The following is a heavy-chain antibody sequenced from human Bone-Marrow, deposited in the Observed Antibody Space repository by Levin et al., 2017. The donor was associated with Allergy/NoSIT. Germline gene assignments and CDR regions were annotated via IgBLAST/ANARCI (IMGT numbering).Heavy chain of an antibody. Sequence: SETLSLTCAVSGDSISSRHWWGWVRQAPGKGLKWIGETFPSGKSNYNPSLKSRATISLSESKNQFSLRLMSVTAADTAVYYCTSPSDGSTTGALVSWGQGTLVIVSS. CDR2: TFPSGKS. V-gene: IGHV4/OR15-8*02. J-gene: IGHJ4*02. CDR1: GDSISSRHW. CDR3: TSPSDGSTTGALVS. D-gene: IGHD1-26*01.